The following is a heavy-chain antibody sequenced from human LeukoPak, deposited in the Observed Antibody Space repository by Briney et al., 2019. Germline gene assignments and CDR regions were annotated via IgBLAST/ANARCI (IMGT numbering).Heavy chain of an antibody. D-gene: IGHD6-13*01. V-gene: IGHV3-21*01. CDR2: ISSTSSYT. CDR1: GFTFSTYT. J-gene: IGHJ4*02. CDR3: ARVATAGTVADY. Sequence: GGSLRLSCAASGFTFSTYTMNWVRQAPGKGLEWVSSISSTSSYTYYADSVKGRFTISRDNAKNSLYLQMNSLRAEDTAVYYCARVATAGTVADYWGQGTLVTVSS.